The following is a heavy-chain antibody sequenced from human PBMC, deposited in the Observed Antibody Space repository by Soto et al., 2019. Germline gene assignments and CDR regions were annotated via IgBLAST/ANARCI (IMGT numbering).Heavy chain of an antibody. CDR3: ARMYSGSSRSWFDP. J-gene: IGHJ5*02. D-gene: IGHD1-26*01. V-gene: IGHV1-69*13. CDR1: GGAFENYA. Sequence: ASVKVSCKASGGAFENYAISWIRQAPGEGLEWMGGTIALFGTAHYAQRFQDRVTITADESTGTAYTELSSLRFEDTAVYYCARMYSGSSRSWFDPWGQGTLVTVSS. CDR2: TIALFGTA.